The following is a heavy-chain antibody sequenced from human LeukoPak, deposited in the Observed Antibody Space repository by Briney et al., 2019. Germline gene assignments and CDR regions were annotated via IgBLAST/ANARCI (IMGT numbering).Heavy chain of an antibody. CDR1: GYTFTSYD. CDR3: ARVYSYGSLDAFDI. J-gene: IGHJ3*02. CDR2: MNPNSGNT. V-gene: IGHV1-8*01. D-gene: IGHD5-18*01. Sequence: ASVKLSCKASGYTFTSYDINWVRQATGQGLEWMGWMNPNSGNTGYAQKFQGRVTMTRNTSISTAYMELSSLRSEDTAVYYCARVYSYGSLDAFDIWGQGTMVTVSS.